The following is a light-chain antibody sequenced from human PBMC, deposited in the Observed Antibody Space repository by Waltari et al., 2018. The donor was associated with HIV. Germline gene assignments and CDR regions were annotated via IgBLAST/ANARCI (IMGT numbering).Light chain of an antibody. CDR3: QSYDITLSASVV. CDR1: TPNTGADYE. Sequence: QSVLTQPPSVSGAPGQRVTIYCTGSTPNTGADYEEQRYQQIPGPAPKLLISGNKNRPSGVPDRFSASKSGTSASLTITGLQAEDEADYFCQSYDITLSASVVFGGGTKLTVL. V-gene: IGLV1-40*01. J-gene: IGLJ2*01. CDR2: GNK.